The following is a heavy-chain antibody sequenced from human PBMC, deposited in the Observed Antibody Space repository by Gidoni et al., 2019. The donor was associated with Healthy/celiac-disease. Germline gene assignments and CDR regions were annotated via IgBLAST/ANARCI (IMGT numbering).Heavy chain of an antibody. CDR1: GDSVTSNSAA. D-gene: IGHD1-26*01. CDR2: TYYRSKWYN. Sequence: QVQLQQSAPGLVKPAQTLSLTCATPGDSVTSNSAAWNWIRQSPSRGLEWLGRTYYRSKWYNDYAISVKSRITFNPDTSKNQFSLQLNSVTPEDTAVYYCAKESPREEHRPFDYWGQGTLVTVSS. J-gene: IGHJ4*02. CDR3: AKESPREEHRPFDY. V-gene: IGHV6-1*01.